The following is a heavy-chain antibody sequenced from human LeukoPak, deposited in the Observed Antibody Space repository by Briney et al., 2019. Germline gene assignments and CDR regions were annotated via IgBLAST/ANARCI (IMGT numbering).Heavy chain of an antibody. CDR2: IKEDGSEK. CDR3: VRKGTPRGFDY. CDR1: GFTFSNYW. J-gene: IGHJ4*02. V-gene: IGHV3-7*01. Sequence: GGSLRLSCVVSGFTFSNYWMTWVRQAPGKGLEWVANIKEDGSEKYYADSVKGRFTTSRDNTENSLYLQMSSLSGEDTGVYYCVRKGTPRGFDYWGQGTLVTVSS.